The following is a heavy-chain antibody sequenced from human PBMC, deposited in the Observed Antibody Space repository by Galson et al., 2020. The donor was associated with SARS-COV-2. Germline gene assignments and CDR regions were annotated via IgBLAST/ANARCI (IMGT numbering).Heavy chain of an antibody. Sequence: ASETLSLTCTVSGGSISSSSHYWGWIRQPPGKGLEWLGNIYYSGSTYYNPPLKSRITISVDTSEKTFSLKLSPVTAADTAVYYCARRGGYGAFDYWGQGTLVTVSS. J-gene: IGHJ4*02. CDR1: GGSISSSSHY. D-gene: IGHD5-12*01. CDR3: ARRGGYGAFDY. V-gene: IGHV4-39*01. CDR2: IYYSGST.